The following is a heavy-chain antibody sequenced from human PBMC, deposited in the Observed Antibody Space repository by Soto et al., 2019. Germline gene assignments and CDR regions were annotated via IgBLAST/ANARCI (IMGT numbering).Heavy chain of an antibody. D-gene: IGHD2-21*02. CDR2: ISSSGSSK. V-gene: IGHV3-11*01. Sequence: LRLSYAASGFTFRDSYMTWIRQAPGKGLEWVSYISSSGSSKYYADSVKGRFTISRENTKNSLYLQVNNLRAEDTALYYCARDLGDRDAFDIWGQGTMVTVSS. CDR3: ARDLGDRDAFDI. CDR1: GFTFRDSY. J-gene: IGHJ3*02.